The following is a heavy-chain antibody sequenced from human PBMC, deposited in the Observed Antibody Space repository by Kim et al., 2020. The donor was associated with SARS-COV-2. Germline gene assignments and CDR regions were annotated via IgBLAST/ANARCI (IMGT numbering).Heavy chain of an antibody. CDR3: ARDPHRGSLDY. V-gene: IGHV3-7*01. J-gene: IGHJ4*02. CDR2: DK. D-gene: IGHD3-10*01. Sequence: DKYDVGSLGGRFIISRDNAKHSLYLQMNSRRAEDTAVYFCARDPHRGSLDYWGQGVRVTVSS.